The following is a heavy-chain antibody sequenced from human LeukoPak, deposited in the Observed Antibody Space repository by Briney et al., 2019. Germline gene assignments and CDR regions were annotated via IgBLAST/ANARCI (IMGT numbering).Heavy chain of an antibody. CDR3: AGAGITGRYFDY. D-gene: IGHD1-20*01. CDR2: IKQGGSEK. Sequence: PGRSLRLSCAASGFTFNSHWMTWVRQAPGKGLEWVASIKQGGSEKYYADSVKGRFTVSRDDTKNTLYLQMNSLRAEDTAVYYCAGAGITGRYFDYWGQGTLVTVSS. V-gene: IGHV3-7*03. J-gene: IGHJ4*02. CDR1: GFTFNSHW.